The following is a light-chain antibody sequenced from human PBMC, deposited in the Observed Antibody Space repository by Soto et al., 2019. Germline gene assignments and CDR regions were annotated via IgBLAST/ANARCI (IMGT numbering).Light chain of an antibody. CDR2: EVT. CDR3: SSYTSSSTLV. Sequence: QSALTQPASVSGSPGQSITISCTGTSSDVGAYIYVSWYQHHPGKAPKVMIYEVTNRPSGVSDRFSGSKSGNTASLTISGLQAEDEADYYCSSYTSSSTLVFGTGTKVTAL. V-gene: IGLV2-14*01. J-gene: IGLJ1*01. CDR1: SSDVGAYIY.